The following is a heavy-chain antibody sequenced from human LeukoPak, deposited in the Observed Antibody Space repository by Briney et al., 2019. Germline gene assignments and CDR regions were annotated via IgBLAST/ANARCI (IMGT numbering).Heavy chain of an antibody. J-gene: IGHJ4*02. CDR1: GGSFSGYY. V-gene: IGHV4-34*01. CDR2: INHSGEI. Sequence: SETLSLTCAVYGGSFSGYYWTWIRRTPGKGLEWIGEINHSGEINYNPSLKSRVAISLDTSKNQFSLRLRSVTAADTAVYYCARGPSRYTSVWGQGTLVTVS. D-gene: IGHD3-16*02. CDR3: ARGPSRYTSV.